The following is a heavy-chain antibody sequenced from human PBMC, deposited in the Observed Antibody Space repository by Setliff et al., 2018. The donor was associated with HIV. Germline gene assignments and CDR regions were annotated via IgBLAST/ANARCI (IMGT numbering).Heavy chain of an antibody. CDR3: ATLKMATIYRDFDY. CDR1: GGSTSSYY. Sequence: SETLSLTCTVSGGSTSSYYWSWIRQPPGKGLEWIGYIYYSGSTNYNPSLKSRVSISVDTSKNQFSLKLSSVTAADTAVYYCATLKMATIYRDFDYWGQGTLVTVSS. D-gene: IGHD5-12*01. J-gene: IGHJ4*02. V-gene: IGHV4-59*12. CDR2: IYYSGST.